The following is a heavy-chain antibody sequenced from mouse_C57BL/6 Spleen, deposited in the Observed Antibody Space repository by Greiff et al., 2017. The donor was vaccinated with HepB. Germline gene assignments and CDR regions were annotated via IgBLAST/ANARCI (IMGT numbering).Heavy chain of an antibody. V-gene: IGHV1-64*01. D-gene: IGHD1-2*01. CDR3: AREYITPAPWCAH. Sequence: QVQLQQPGAELVKPGASVKLSCKASGYTFTSYWMHWVKQRPGQGLEWIGMIHPNSGSTNYNEKFKSKATLTVDKSSSTAYMQLSSLTSEDSAVYYCAREYITPAPWCAHWGQGSLGTVSA. CDR2: IHPNSGST. J-gene: IGHJ3*01. CDR1: GYTFTSYW.